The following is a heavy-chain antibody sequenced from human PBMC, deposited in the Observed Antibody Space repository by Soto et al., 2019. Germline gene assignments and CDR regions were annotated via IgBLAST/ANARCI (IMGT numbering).Heavy chain of an antibody. CDR3: ARAYYDSSGYSLGP. CDR1: GGSISSGDYY. V-gene: IGHV4-30-4*01. Sequence: PSETLSLTCTVSGGSISSGDYYWSWIRQPPGKGLEWIGYIYYSGSTYYNPSLKSRVTISVDTSKNQFSLKLSSVTAADTAVYYCARAYYDSSGYSLGPWGQGTLVTAPQ. D-gene: IGHD3-22*01. CDR2: IYYSGST. J-gene: IGHJ5*02.